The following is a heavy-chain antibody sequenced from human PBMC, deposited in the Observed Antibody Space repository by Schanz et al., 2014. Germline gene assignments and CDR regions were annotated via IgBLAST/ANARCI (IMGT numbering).Heavy chain of an antibody. Sequence: QVQLVQSGAEVKTPGSSVKISCRASGVTFRSYTINWVRHAPGQGLEWMGRIIPITGITNYAQKFQGRVTFTADKSTSTAFLEVNSLRSEDTAVYYCARTGYDPSLTHWGQGTLVTVSS. D-gene: IGHD5-12*01. V-gene: IGHV1-69*02. CDR2: IIPITGIT. CDR1: GVTFRSYT. J-gene: IGHJ4*02. CDR3: ARTGYDPSLTH.